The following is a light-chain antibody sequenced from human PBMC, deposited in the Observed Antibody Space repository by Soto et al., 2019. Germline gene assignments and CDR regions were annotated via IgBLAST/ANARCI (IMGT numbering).Light chain of an antibody. CDR1: QSVNSY. V-gene: IGKV3-11*01. CDR2: DAS. J-gene: IGKJ3*01. CDR3: QQRNNWPPVT. Sequence: EIVLTQSPATLSLSPGERATLSCRASQSVNSYLAWYQQKPGQAPRLLIHDASNRATGIPARFSGSGSGTDFTLTISSLEPEDFAVYYCQQRNNWPPVTFGPGTKVDIK.